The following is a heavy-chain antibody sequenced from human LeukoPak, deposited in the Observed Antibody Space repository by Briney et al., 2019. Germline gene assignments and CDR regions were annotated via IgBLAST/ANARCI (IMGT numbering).Heavy chain of an antibody. CDR1: GYAFTNYA. Sequence: ASVKVSCKASGYAFTNYAISWVRQAPGQGLEWMGWISVYNGNTNYAQKLQGRVTMTADTSTTTAYMELRSLRSDDTAVYYCARGYCSSATCRHFNYWGQEPWSPSP. D-gene: IGHD2-2*01. J-gene: IGHJ4*01. CDR2: ISVYNGNT. V-gene: IGHV1-18*01. CDR3: ARGYCSSATCRHFNY.